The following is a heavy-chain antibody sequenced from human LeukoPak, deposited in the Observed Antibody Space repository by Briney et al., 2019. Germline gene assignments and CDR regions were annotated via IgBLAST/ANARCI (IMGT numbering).Heavy chain of an antibody. Sequence: GESLKISCKGSGYSFTSYWIGWVRQMPGKGLEWMGIIYPGDSDTRYSPSFQGQVTISADKSISTAYLQWSSLKASDTAMYYCARHGGSIAAREWSPYYYYGMDVWGQGTTVTVSS. J-gene: IGHJ6*02. CDR1: GYSFTSYW. CDR3: ARHGGSIAAREWSPYYYYGMDV. V-gene: IGHV5-51*01. D-gene: IGHD6-6*01. CDR2: IYPGDSDT.